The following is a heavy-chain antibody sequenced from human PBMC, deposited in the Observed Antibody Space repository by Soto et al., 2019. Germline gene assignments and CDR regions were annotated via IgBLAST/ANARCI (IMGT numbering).Heavy chain of an antibody. J-gene: IGHJ5*02. CDR2: ISPGSRYP. D-gene: IGHD2-15*01. CDR3: VRGGGGGLFDP. CDR1: GFTFSDYY. Sequence: GGSLRLSCASSGFTFSDYYMSWIRQAPGKGLEWLSYISPGSRYPAYADSVRGRFTISRDNARRSLSLQMNSLTVDDTAIYYCVRGGGGGLFDPWGQGSMVTVSS. V-gene: IGHV3-11*06.